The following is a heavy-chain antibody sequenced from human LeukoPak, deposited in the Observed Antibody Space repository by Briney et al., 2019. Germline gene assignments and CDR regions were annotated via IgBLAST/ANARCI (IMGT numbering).Heavy chain of an antibody. Sequence: SETLSLTCAVYGGSFSGYYWSWIRQPPGKGLERIGEINHSGSTNYTPSLKSRVTISVDASKNQFSLKLSSVTAADTAVYYCARGRLRVDWFDPWGQGTLVTVSS. CDR2: INHSGST. CDR1: GGSFSGYY. CDR3: ARGRLRVDWFDP. V-gene: IGHV4-34*01. J-gene: IGHJ5*02.